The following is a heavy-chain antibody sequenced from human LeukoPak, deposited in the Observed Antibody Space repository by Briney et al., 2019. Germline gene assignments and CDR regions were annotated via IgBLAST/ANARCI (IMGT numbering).Heavy chain of an antibody. CDR1: GFTFSSYA. Sequence: PGGSLGLSCAASGFTFSSYAMSWVRQAPGKGLEWVSAISGSGGSTYYADSVKGRFTISRDNSKNTLYLQMNSLRAEDTAVYYCAKDRYSSSWYSGGDAFDIWGQGTMVTVSS. CDR3: AKDRYSSSWYSGGDAFDI. CDR2: ISGSGGST. D-gene: IGHD6-13*01. J-gene: IGHJ3*02. V-gene: IGHV3-23*01.